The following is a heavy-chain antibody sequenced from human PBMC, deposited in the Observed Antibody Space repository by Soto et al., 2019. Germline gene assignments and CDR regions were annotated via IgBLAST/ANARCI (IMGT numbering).Heavy chain of an antibody. CDR1: GFTFSSYD. Sequence: EVQLVESGGGLVQPGGSLRLSCAASGFTFSSYDMHWVRQATGKGLEWVSAIGTAGDTYYPGSVKGRFTISRENAKNSLYLQMNSLRAEDTAVYYCARALRGRYYDYYGMDVWGQGTTVTVSS. J-gene: IGHJ6*02. V-gene: IGHV3-13*01. CDR2: IGTAGDT. D-gene: IGHD3-16*01. CDR3: ARALRGRYYDYYGMDV.